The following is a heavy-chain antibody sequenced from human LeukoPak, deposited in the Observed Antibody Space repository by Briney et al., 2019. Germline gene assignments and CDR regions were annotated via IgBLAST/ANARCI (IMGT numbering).Heavy chain of an antibody. D-gene: IGHD5-18*01. V-gene: IGHV1-8*01. J-gene: IGHJ4*02. CDR3: ATSAWIQLWLFDY. CDR2: MNPNSGNT. CDR1: GYTFTSYD. Sequence: GASVKVSCKAFGYTFTSYDINWVRQATGQGLEWMGWMNPNSGNTGYAQKFQGRVTMTRNTSISTAYMELSSLRSEDTAVYYCATSAWIQLWLFDYWGQGTLVTVSS.